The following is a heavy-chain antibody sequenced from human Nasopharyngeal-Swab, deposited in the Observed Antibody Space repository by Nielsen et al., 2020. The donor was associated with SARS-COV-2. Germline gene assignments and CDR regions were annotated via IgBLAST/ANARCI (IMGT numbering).Heavy chain of an antibody. Sequence: GESLKISCAASGFTFSDYYMSWIRQAPGKGLEWVSCISSSGSTIYYADSVKGRFTISRDNAKNSLYLQMNSLRAEDTAVYYCARGGYDSSGFDYWGQGTLVTVSS. CDR1: GFTFSDYY. CDR2: ISSSGSTI. D-gene: IGHD3-22*01. V-gene: IGHV3-11*01. CDR3: ARGGYDSSGFDY. J-gene: IGHJ4*02.